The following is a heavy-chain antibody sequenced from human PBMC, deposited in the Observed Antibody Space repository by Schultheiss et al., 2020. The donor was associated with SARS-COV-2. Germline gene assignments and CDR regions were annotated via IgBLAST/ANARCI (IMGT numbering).Heavy chain of an antibody. D-gene: IGHD3-10*01. Sequence: SETLSLTCTVSGGSISSYYWSWIRQPPGKGLEWIGEINHSGSTNYNPSLKSRVTISVDTSKNQFSLKLSSVTAADTAVYYCARVCWYYGSGSNGWFDPWGQGTLVTVSS. J-gene: IGHJ5*02. CDR3: ARVCWYYGSGSNGWFDP. CDR2: INHSGST. CDR1: GGSISSYY. V-gene: IGHV4-34*01.